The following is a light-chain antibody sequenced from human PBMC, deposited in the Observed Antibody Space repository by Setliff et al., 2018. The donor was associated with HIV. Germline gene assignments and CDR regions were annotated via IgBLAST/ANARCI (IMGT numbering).Light chain of an antibody. V-gene: IGLV2-14*01. CDR3: SSYRSGNTLV. CDR2: EVS. CDR1: SSDIGGYTY. Sequence: QSVLTQPASVSGSPGQSITISCTGTSSDIGGYTYVSWYQQHPGKAPKLIIFEVSHRPSGVSNRLSGSKSGNTASLIISGLQAEDEADYYCSSYRSGNTLVFGTGTKVTVL. J-gene: IGLJ1*01.